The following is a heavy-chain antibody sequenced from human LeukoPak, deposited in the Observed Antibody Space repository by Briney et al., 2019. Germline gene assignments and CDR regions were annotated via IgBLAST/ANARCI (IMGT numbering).Heavy chain of an antibody. CDR2: ISGSGYNT. J-gene: IGHJ4*02. D-gene: IGHD1-14*01. CDR3: AKGRTVDVNCDY. V-gene: IGHV3-23*01. Sequence: GGSLTLSCAAFGFTFSSYAKNWVRQAPGMGLEWVSTISGSGYNTYYADSVKGRFTISRDNSENTLYLQMTSLRAEDTGVYYCAKGRTVDVNCDYWGQGTLVTVSS. CDR1: GFTFSSYA.